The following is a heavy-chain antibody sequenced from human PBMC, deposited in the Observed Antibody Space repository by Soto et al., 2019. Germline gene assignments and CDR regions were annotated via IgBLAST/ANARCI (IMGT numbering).Heavy chain of an antibody. D-gene: IGHD3-10*01. CDR2: IIPIFGTA. Sequence: GVSVKVSCKASGGTFSSYAISWVRQAPGQGLEWMGGIIPIFGTANYAQKFQGRVTITADESTSTAYMELSSLRSEDTAVYYCARSLDPGSYYPNYYYYGMDVWGQGTTVTVSS. CDR1: GGTFSSYA. CDR3: ARSLDPGSYYPNYYYYGMDV. V-gene: IGHV1-69*13. J-gene: IGHJ6*02.